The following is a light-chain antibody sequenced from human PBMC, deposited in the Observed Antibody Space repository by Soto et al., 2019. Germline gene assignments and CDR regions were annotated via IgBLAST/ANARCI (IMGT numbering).Light chain of an antibody. Sequence: QLVLTQSPSASASLGASVKLTCTLSSGHSSYAIAWHQQQPGKGPRYLMKVNSDGSHNKGDGIPDRFSGSSSGAERSLTISSLQSEDEADYYCQTWDTGIQVFGGGTKVTVL. CDR3: QTWDTGIQV. V-gene: IGLV4-69*01. CDR1: SGHSSYA. CDR2: VNSDGSH. J-gene: IGLJ2*01.